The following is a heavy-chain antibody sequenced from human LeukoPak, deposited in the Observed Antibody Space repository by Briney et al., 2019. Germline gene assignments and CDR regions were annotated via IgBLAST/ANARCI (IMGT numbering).Heavy chain of an antibody. D-gene: IGHD3-10*01. Sequence: PSETLYITSDVSGYYISSGKSWNRAPQPPCNGLEWIASIYHSGSTYYNPSLKSLVTISVDPSKNQFSLNFNSVTAADTAVYYCARVGSGSRQDYYYCGLDVWGKGTTVTVSS. CDR3: ARVGSGSRQDYYYCGLDV. J-gene: IGHJ6*04. V-gene: IGHV4-38-2*01. CDR1: GYYISSGKS. CDR2: IYHSGST.